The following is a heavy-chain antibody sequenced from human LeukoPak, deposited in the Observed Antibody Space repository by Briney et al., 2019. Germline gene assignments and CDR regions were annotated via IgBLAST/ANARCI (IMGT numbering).Heavy chain of an antibody. V-gene: IGHV3-66*02. J-gene: IGHJ4*02. CDR3: ASRLGATGHYFDY. D-gene: IGHD1-26*01. Sequence: GGSLRLSCAASGFTVSSNYMSWVRQAPGKGLEWVSVIYSGGSTYHADSVKGRFTISRDNSKNTLYLQMNSLRAEDTAVYYCASRLGATGHYFDYWGQGTLVTVSS. CDR1: GFTVSSNY. CDR2: IYSGGST.